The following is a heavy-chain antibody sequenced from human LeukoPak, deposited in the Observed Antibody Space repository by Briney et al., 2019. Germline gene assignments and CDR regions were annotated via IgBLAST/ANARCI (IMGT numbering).Heavy chain of an antibody. Sequence: PSETLSLTCTVSGGSISSSSYYWGWIRQPPGKGLEWIGGIYYSGSTYYNPSLKSRVTISVDTSKNQFSLKLSSVTAADTAVYYCAREKVSAVAGGGDYWGQGTLVTVSS. V-gene: IGHV4-39*07. D-gene: IGHD6-19*01. J-gene: IGHJ4*02. CDR1: GGSISSSSYY. CDR3: AREKVSAVAGGGDY. CDR2: IYYSGST.